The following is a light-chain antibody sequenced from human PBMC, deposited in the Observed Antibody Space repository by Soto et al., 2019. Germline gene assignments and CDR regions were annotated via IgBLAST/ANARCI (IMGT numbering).Light chain of an antibody. CDR1: SSDVGTHGY. J-gene: IGLJ3*02. CDR2: DVT. CDR3: MCYAGGNNWV. Sequence: QSALTQPPSASGSPGQSVTISCTGTSSDVGTHGYVSWYHQHAGKAPKLVIYDVTKRPSGVPDRFSGSKSGNTASLTVSGLQAEDEADYYCMCYAGGNNWVFGGGTKVTVL. V-gene: IGLV2-8*01.